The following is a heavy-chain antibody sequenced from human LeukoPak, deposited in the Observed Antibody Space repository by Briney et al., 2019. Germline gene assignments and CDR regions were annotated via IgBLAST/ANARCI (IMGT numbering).Heavy chain of an antibody. CDR1: GFTFSSYG. CDR2: IWYDGSNK. V-gene: IGHV3-33*01. D-gene: IGHD1-1*01. J-gene: IGHJ4*02. Sequence: GRSLRLSCAASGFTFSSYGMHWVRQAPGKGLEWVAVIWYDGSNKYYADSVKGRFTISRDNSKNTLYLQMNSPRAEDTAVYYCARQLNDGPIDYWGQGTLVTVSS. CDR3: ARQLNDGPIDY.